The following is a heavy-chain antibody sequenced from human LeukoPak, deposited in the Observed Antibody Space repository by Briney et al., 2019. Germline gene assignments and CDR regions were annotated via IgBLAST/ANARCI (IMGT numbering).Heavy chain of an antibody. J-gene: IGHJ3*01. CDR2: SHVSGNT. Sequence: PSETLSLTCSVSGDSIDSYYWSWIRQPPGKGLDWIGFSHVSGNTRYSPSLRGRATVSVDTSKNQVSLKLASVTAADSAVYFCARRGRHLWDGDSHDYAFELWGQGTLVTVSS. V-gene: IGHV4-4*09. CDR3: ARRGRHLWDGDSHDYAFEL. CDR1: GDSIDSYY. D-gene: IGHD1-26*01.